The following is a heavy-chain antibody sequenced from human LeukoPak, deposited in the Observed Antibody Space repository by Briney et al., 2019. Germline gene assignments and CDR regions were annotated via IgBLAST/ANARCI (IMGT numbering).Heavy chain of an antibody. CDR2: IIPIFGTA. V-gene: IGHV1-69*13. CDR3: ARGYCSSTSCYLKLNAFDI. CDR1: GGTFNSYA. J-gene: IGHJ3*02. D-gene: IGHD2-2*01. Sequence: ASVKVSCKASGGTFNSYAISWVRQAPGQGLEWMGGIIPIFGTANYAQKFQGRVTITADESTSTAYMELSSLRSEDTAVYYCARGYCSSTSCYLKLNAFDIWGQGTMVTVSS.